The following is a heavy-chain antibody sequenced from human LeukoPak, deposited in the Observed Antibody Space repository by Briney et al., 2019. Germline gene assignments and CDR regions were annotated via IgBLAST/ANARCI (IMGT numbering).Heavy chain of an antibody. Sequence: PGGSLRLSCAASGFTFSNFVIHWVRQAPGKGLEWLAVISYDGTNKYYADFVKGRFTISRDHSQSTVELQMNTLGGADTAVYYCVRSPTYYNMDVWGKGTTVTVSS. CDR3: VRSPTYYNMDV. V-gene: IGHV3-30*03. CDR2: ISYDGTNK. CDR1: GFTFSNFV. J-gene: IGHJ6*03.